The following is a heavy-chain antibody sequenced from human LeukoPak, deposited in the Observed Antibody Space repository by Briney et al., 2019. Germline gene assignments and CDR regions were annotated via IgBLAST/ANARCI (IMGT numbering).Heavy chain of an antibody. CDR3: ARGPTAWEQWYYFDY. V-gene: IGHV4-34*01. J-gene: IGHJ4*02. CDR2: INHSGST. Sequence: PSETLSLTCAVYGGSFSGYYWSWIRQPPGKGLEWIGEINHSGSTNYNPSLKSRVTISVDTSKNQFSLKLSSVTAADTAVYYCARGPTAWEQWYYFDYWGQGTLVTVSS. CDR1: GGSFSGYY. D-gene: IGHD6-19*01.